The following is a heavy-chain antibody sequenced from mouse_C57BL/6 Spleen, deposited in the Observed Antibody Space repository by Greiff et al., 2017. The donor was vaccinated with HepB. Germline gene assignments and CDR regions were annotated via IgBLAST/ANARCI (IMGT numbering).Heavy chain of an antibody. CDR1: GYTFTDYY. J-gene: IGHJ1*03. Sequence: VQLQQSGAELVRPGASVKLSCKASGYTFTDYYINWVKQRPGQGLEWIARIYPGSGNTYYNEKFKGKATLTAEKSSSTAYMQLSSLTSEDSAVYFCARGGWLLPYWYFDVWGTGTTVTVSS. D-gene: IGHD2-3*01. CDR3: ARGGWLLPYWYFDV. V-gene: IGHV1-76*01. CDR2: IYPGSGNT.